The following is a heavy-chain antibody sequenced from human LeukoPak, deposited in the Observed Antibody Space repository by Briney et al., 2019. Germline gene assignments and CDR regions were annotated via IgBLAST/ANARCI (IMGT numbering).Heavy chain of an antibody. J-gene: IGHJ4*02. D-gene: IGHD4-17*01. CDR1: GFTFSSYS. V-gene: IGHV3-21*01. CDR3: ARDRYGEWDFDY. Sequence: GGSLRLSRAASGFTFSSYSMNWVRQAPGKGLEWVSSISSSSSYIYYADSVKGRFTISRDNAKNSLYLQMNSLRAEDTAVYYCARDRYGEWDFDYWGQGTLVTVSS. CDR2: ISSSSSYI.